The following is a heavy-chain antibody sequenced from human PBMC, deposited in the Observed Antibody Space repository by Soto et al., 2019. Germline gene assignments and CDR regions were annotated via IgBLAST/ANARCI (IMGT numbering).Heavy chain of an antibody. CDR1: GGSVSSGSYY. V-gene: IGHV4-61*01. CDR3: ARGVDTAMVTFDY. CDR2: INHSGST. D-gene: IGHD5-18*01. Sequence: SETLSLTCTVSGGSVSSGSYYWSWIRQPPGKGLEWIGEINHSGSTNYNPSLKSRVTISVDTSKNQFSLKLSSVTAADTAVYYCARGVDTAMVTFDYWGQGTLVTVSA. J-gene: IGHJ4*02.